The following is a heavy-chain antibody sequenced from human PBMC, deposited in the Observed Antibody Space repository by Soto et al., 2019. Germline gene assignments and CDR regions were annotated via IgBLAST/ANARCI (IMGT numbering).Heavy chain of an antibody. Sequence: QVQLQQWGEGLLKPSETLSLTSAVYGGSFSGYYWSWIRQPPGKGLEWIGEINHSGSTNYNPSLKSRVTISVDTSKNQFSLKLSSVTAADTAAYYCAVGIAAAGTGWFDPWGQGTLVTVSS. CDR3: AVGIAAAGTGWFDP. D-gene: IGHD6-13*01. J-gene: IGHJ5*02. CDR2: INHSGST. V-gene: IGHV4-34*01. CDR1: GGSFSGYY.